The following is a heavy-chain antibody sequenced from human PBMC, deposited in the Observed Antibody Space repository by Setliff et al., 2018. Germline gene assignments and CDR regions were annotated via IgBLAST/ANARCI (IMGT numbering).Heavy chain of an antibody. D-gene: IGHD5-18*01. J-gene: IGHJ3*02. Sequence: SETLSLTCNVSGVSLSGHYWTWIRQPPGKGLEWVGYISHRGSTNYSPSLKSRATLSVDTSKNQFSLKLTSVSAADTAVYFCARGGRDSYGRGHAFDMWGQGTMVTVSS. V-gene: IGHV4-59*11. CDR3: ARGGRDSYGRGHAFDM. CDR2: ISHRGST. CDR1: GVSLSGHY.